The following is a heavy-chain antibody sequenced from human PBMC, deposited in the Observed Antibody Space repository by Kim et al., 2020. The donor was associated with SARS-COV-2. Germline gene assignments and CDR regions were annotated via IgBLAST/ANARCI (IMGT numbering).Heavy chain of an antibody. J-gene: IGHJ5*02. CDR1: GFTFSSYS. V-gene: IGHV3-21*01. CDR3: ARDRRYCSSTSCFNWFDP. D-gene: IGHD2-2*01. Sequence: GGSQRLSCAAFGFTFSSYSMNWVRQAPGKGLEWVSSISSSSSYIYYADSVKGRFTISRDNAKNSLYLQMNSLRAEDTAVYYCARDRRYCSSTSCFNWFDPWGQGTLVTVSS. CDR2: ISSSSSYI.